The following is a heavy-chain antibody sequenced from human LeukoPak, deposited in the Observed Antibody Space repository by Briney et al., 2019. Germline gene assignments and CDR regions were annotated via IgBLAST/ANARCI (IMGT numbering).Heavy chain of an antibody. CDR1: GGSFSGYY. D-gene: IGHD2-2*01. CDR3: ARGSTYCSSTSCYPAYYYYYYMDV. CDR2: INHSGST. J-gene: IGHJ6*03. V-gene: IGHV4-34*01. Sequence: SETLSLTCAVYGGSFSGYYWSWIRQPPGKGLEWIREINHSGSTNYNPSLKSRVTISVDTSKNQFSLKLSSVTAADTAVYYCARGSTYCSSTSCYPAYYYYYYMDVWGKGTTVTVSS.